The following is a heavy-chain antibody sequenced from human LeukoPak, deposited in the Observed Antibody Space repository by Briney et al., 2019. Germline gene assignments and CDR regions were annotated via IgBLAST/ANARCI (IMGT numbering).Heavy chain of an antibody. CDR3: ARGSSGIAVRGLAWAWLDP. V-gene: IGHV3-7*05. D-gene: IGHD3-10*01. CDR1: GFTFSSYW. J-gene: IGHJ5*02. Sequence: GGSLRLSCAASGFTFSSYWMTWVRQAPGKGLEWVANIKPDGSEKYYVDSVKGRFTISRDNAKNSLYLDMNSLRAEDTAVYYCARGSSGIAVRGLAWAWLDPWGQGTLVTVSS. CDR2: IKPDGSEK.